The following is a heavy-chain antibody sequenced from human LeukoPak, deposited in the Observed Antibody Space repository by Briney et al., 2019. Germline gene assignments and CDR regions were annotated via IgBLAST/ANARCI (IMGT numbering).Heavy chain of an antibody. V-gene: IGHV3-23*01. D-gene: IGHD1-26*01. Sequence: RRLSCAALGFTSSRFPMTWVRQAPGKGLDWVATISGSGGSTYYAASVKGRFTISRDNSKNTLYLQMNSLRAEDTAVYYCAKDPDIVGATGVDYWGQGTLVTVSS. CDR3: AKDPDIVGATGVDY. CDR2: ISGSGGST. CDR1: GFTSSRFP. J-gene: IGHJ4*02.